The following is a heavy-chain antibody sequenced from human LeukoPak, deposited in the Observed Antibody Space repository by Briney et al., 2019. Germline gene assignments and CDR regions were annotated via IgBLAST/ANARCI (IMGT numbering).Heavy chain of an antibody. CDR3: ARGGPRSIAAAGRSLVDP. D-gene: IGHD6-13*01. V-gene: IGHV4-38-2*02. CDR1: GYSISSGYY. CDR2: IYHSGST. Sequence: PSETLSLTCTVSGYSISSGYYWGWIRQPPGKGLEWIGSIYHSGSTYYNPSLKSRVTISVDTSKNQFSLKLSSVTAADTAVYYCARGGPRSIAAAGRSLVDPWGQGTLVTVSS. J-gene: IGHJ5*02.